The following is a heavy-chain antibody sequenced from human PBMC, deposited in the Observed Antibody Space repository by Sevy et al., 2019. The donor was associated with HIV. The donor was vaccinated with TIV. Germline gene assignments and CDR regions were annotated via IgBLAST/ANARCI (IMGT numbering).Heavy chain of an antibody. CDR1: GFTFSTYA. CDR2: ISYDGSLK. V-gene: IGHV3-30*03. CDR3: AREHPGYNPCDN. D-gene: IGHD5-12*01. Sequence: GGSLRLSCAGSGFTFSTYAMHWVRQAPGKGLEWLAVISYDGSLKFHTDSVRGRFTISRDNSKNTVYLQMNSLRAEDTAVYYCAREHPGYNPCDNWGQGTLVTVSS. J-gene: IGHJ4*02.